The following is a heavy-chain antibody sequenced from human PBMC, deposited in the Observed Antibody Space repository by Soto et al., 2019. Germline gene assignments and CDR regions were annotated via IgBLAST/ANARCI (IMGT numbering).Heavy chain of an antibody. CDR2: ISDSGATT. D-gene: IGHD6-19*01. Sequence: GGSLRLSCAASGFPFGENAMSWVRQAPGKGLEWVSGISDSGATTYYADSVRGRFTISRDNSKNTLYLQMKSLRAEDSATYYCAKEDTSSGSLDYWGQGALVTVSS. V-gene: IGHV3-23*01. CDR1: GFPFGENA. J-gene: IGHJ4*02. CDR3: AKEDTSSGSLDY.